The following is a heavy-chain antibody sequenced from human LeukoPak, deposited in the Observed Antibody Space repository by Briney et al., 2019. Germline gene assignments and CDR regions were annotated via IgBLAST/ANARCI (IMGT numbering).Heavy chain of an antibody. V-gene: IGHV4-39*01. J-gene: IGHJ4*02. CDR3: ATLVGATVSFDY. Sequence: SETLSLTCTVSGGSISSSSYYWGWIRQPPGKGLEWIGSIYYGGSTFYNPSLKSRLTISVDTSKNQFSLKLTSVTAADTAVYYCATLVGATVSFDYWGQGTLVTVSS. CDR2: IYYGGST. D-gene: IGHD1-26*01. CDR1: GGSISSSSYY.